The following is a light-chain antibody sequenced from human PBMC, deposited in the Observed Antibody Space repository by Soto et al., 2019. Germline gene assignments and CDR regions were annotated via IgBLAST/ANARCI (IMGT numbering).Light chain of an antibody. J-gene: IGLJ2*01. V-gene: IGLV1-51*01. CDR2: DNN. CDR3: SSYTTSTTRII. Sequence: QSVLTQPPSVSAAPGQKVSISCSGSDSNIGVNYVSWYQQLPGTAPELLIYDNNKRPSGIPDRFSGSKSGNTASLTISGLQAEDEADYYCSSYTTSTTRIIFGGGTKVTVL. CDR1: DSNIGVNY.